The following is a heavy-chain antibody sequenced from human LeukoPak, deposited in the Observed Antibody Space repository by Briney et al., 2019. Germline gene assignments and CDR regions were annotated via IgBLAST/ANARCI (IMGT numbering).Heavy chain of an antibody. CDR2: ISGSGGST. CDR1: GFTFSSYS. J-gene: IGHJ4*02. Sequence: GGSLRLSCAASGFTFSSYSMNWVRQAPGKGLEWVSAISGSGGSTYYADSVKGRFTISRDNSKNTLYLQMNSLRAEDTAVYYCAKVSQPLLWSFDYWGQGTLVTVSS. V-gene: IGHV3-23*01. CDR3: AKVSQPLLWSFDY. D-gene: IGHD2-2*01.